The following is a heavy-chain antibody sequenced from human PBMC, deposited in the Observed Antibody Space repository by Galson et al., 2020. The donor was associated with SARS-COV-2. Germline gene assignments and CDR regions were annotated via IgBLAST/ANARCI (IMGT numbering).Heavy chain of an antibody. D-gene: IGHD2-15*01. CDR2: IKHDGSEK. Sequence: GGSLRLSCEASGFGFSYYWMSWVRQAPGRGLEWVANIKHDGSEKYYVDSVKGRFTISRDNPKNSLYLQMNNLRVEDTAVYHCARVDCSCGSCYPGNYWGQGTLVTVSS. CDR3: ARVDCSCGSCYPGNY. V-gene: IGHV3-7*03. J-gene: IGHJ4*02. CDR1: GFGFSYYW.